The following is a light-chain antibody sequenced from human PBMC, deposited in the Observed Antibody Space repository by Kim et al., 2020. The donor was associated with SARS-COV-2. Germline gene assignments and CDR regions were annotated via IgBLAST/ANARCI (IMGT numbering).Light chain of an antibody. CDR3: QQYDSYPRT. CDR1: QSFSSW. V-gene: IGKV1-5*03. J-gene: IGKJ1*01. CDR2: KTS. Sequence: DIQMTQSPSTLSASVGDRVTITCRASQSFSSWLAWYQQKPGKVPKLLIYKTSILESGVPSRFSGSGSGTEFTLTISNLQPEDFATYYCQQYDSYPRTFGQGTKVDIK.